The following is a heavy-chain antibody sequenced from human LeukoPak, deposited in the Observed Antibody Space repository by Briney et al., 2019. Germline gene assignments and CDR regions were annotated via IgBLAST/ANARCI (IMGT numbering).Heavy chain of an antibody. CDR1: GGSISSSSYY. Sequence: SETLSLTCTVSGGSISSSSYYWDWIRQPPGKGLEWIGSIDYSGSTFYKPSLKSRVTISVDTPTNQFSLKLNSVTAADTAVYYCARHARSKYYDTSGSLDYWGQGALVTVSS. D-gene: IGHD3-22*01. CDR3: ARHARSKYYDTSGSLDY. CDR2: IDYSGST. J-gene: IGHJ4*02. V-gene: IGHV4-39*01.